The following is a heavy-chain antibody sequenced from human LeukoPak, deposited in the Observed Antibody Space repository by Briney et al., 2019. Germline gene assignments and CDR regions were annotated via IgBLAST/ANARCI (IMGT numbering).Heavy chain of an antibody. CDR1: GLTFSSYA. CDR3: ARDRGDYYGSGSYYY. J-gene: IGHJ4*02. V-gene: IGHV3-30*04. CDR2: ISYDGSNK. Sequence: GGSLRLSCAASGLTFSSYAMHWVRQAPGKGLEWVAVISYDGSNKYYADSVKGRFTISRDNSKNTLYLQMNSLRAEDTAVYYCARDRGDYYGSGSYYYWGQGTLVTVSS. D-gene: IGHD3-10*01.